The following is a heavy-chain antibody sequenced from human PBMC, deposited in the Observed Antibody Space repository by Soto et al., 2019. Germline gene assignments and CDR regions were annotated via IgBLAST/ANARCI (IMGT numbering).Heavy chain of an antibody. V-gene: IGHV3-23*01. CDR2: ISGSGGST. J-gene: IGHJ6*02. Sequence: EVQLLESGGGLVQPGGSLRLSCAASGFTFSSYAMSWVRQAPGKGLERVSAISGSGGSTYYADSVKGRFTISRDNSKNALYLQMNSLRAEDTAVYYCAKDRRPAVTTIYYYYGMDVWGQGTTVTVSS. CDR1: GFTFSSYA. CDR3: AKDRRPAVTTIYYYYGMDV. D-gene: IGHD4-17*01.